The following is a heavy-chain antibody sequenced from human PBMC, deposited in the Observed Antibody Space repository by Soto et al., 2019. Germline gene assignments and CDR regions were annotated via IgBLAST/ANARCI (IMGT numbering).Heavy chain of an antibody. J-gene: IGHJ4*02. CDR1: GFTFDDYA. Sequence: GGSLRLSCAASGFTFDDYAMHWVRQAPGKGLEWVSVISWNSGVIGYADSVKGRFSISRDNAKNTLYLQMNSLRAEDTAVYFCGKAVATRVYDYWGQGTLVTVSS. CDR3: GKAVATRVYDY. CDR2: ISWNSGVI. D-gene: IGHD6-19*01. V-gene: IGHV3-9*01.